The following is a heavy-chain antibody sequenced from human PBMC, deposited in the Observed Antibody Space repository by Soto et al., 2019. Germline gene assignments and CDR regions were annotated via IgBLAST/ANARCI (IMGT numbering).Heavy chain of an antibody. J-gene: IGHJ4*02. Sequence: GGSLRLSCAASGFTFSSYAMSWVRQAPGKGLEWVSAISGSGGSTYYADSVKGRFTISRDNSKNTLYLQMNSLRAEDTAVYYWAKEIGYCGGGSCYGVAYWAEGPLVPFSS. V-gene: IGHV3-23*01. CDR1: GFTFSSYA. CDR2: ISGSGGST. CDR3: AKEIGYCGGGSCYGVAY. D-gene: IGHD2-15*01.